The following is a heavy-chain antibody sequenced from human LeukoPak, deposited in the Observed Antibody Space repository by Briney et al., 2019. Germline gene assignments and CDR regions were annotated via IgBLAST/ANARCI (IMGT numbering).Heavy chain of an antibody. CDR2: IYPGDSDT. J-gene: IGHJ4*02. CDR3: ARVKWGHYDSSGYPDY. V-gene: IGHV5-51*01. Sequence: GESLKISCKGSGYSFTSYWIGWVRQMPGKGLEWMGIIYPGDSDTRYSPSFQGQVTISADKSISTAYLQWSSLKASDTAMYYCARVKWGHYDSSGYPDYWGQGTLVTVSS. D-gene: IGHD3-22*01. CDR1: GYSFTSYW.